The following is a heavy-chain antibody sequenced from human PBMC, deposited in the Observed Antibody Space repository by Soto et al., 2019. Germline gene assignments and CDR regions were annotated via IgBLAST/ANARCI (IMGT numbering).Heavy chain of an antibody. CDR3: AADPGQLPYPGGFDP. J-gene: IGHJ5*02. CDR1: GFTFTSSA. V-gene: IGHV1-58*01. Sequence: ASVKVSCKASGFTFTSSAVQCVRQARRQRLEWIGWIVVCSGNTNYAQKSQERVTITKDMSTSTAYMELSSLRPEDTAVYYWAADPGQLPYPGGFDPWGQGTLVTVSS. D-gene: IGHD2-2*01. CDR2: IVVCSGNT.